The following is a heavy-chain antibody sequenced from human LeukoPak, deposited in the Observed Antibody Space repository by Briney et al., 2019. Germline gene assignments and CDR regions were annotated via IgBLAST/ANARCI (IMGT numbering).Heavy chain of an antibody. V-gene: IGHV3-21*01. CDR2: ISSSSSYI. Sequence: GGSLTLSCVASGFTFSSYAMSWVREAPGKGLEWVSSISSSSSYIYYADSVKGRFTISRDNAKNSLYLQMNSLRAEDTAVYYCARPRRGNAFDIWGQGTMVTVSS. D-gene: IGHD3-10*01. CDR1: GFTFSSYA. J-gene: IGHJ3*02. CDR3: ARPRRGNAFDI.